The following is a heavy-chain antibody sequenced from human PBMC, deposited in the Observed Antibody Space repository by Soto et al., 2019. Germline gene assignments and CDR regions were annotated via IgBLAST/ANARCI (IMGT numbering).Heavy chain of an antibody. CDR3: ARWGALTGFPEVFDL. CDR1: GYTFTRYG. J-gene: IGHJ5*02. V-gene: IGHV1-18*01. CDR2: ISAYNGKT. Sequence: QVQLVQSGAEVKKPGASVKVSCKASGYTFTRYGISWVRQAPGQGLEWMGWISAYNGKTNYAQKLQGRVTMTTDTSTSTGYMELRSLRSDDTAVYYCARWGALTGFPEVFDLWGQGTLVTVSS. D-gene: IGHD3-9*01.